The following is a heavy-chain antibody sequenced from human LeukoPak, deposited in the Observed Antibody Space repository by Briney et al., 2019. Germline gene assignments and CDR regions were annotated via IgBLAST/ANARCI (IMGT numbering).Heavy chain of an antibody. Sequence: SVKVSCKASGYTFTGYYMHWVRQAPGQGLEWMGGIIPIFGTANYAQKFHGRVTITADESTTTAYMELSSLRSEDTAVYYCARASEGGYSYGSYYWGQGTLVTVSS. J-gene: IGHJ4*02. D-gene: IGHD5-18*01. CDR3: ARASEGGYSYGSYY. CDR2: IIPIFGTA. CDR1: GYTFTGYY. V-gene: IGHV1-69*13.